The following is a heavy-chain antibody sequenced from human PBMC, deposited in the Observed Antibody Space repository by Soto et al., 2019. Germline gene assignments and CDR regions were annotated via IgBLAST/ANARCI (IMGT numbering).Heavy chain of an antibody. V-gene: IGHV3-9*01. Sequence: GGSLRLSCAASGFTFSSYWMHWVRQAPGKGLEWVSGISWNSGNIGYADSAKGRFTISRDNAKNSLYLQMNSLRTEDTAFYFCAKDMRSSQGGSYAAELWGQGTLVTVSS. J-gene: IGHJ4*02. CDR1: GFTFSSYW. CDR2: ISWNSGNI. CDR3: AKDMRSSQGGSYAAEL. D-gene: IGHD3-10*01.